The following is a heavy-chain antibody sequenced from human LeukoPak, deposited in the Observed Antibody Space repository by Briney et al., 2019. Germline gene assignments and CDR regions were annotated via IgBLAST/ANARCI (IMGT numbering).Heavy chain of an antibody. CDR2: IRYDGSNK. CDR1: GFTFSSYW. Sequence: PGGSLRLSCAASGFTFSSYWMSWVRQAPGKGLEWVAFIRYDGSNKCYADSVKGRFTISRDNSKNTLYLQMNSLRAEDTAVYYCAKDSGLGRGGTAMVHFDYWGQGTLVTVSS. J-gene: IGHJ4*02. V-gene: IGHV3-30*02. D-gene: IGHD5-18*01. CDR3: AKDSGLGRGGTAMVHFDY.